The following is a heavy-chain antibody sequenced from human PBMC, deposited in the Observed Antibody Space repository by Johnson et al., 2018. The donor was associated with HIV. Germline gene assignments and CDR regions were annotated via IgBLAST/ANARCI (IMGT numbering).Heavy chain of an antibody. V-gene: IGHV3-33*06. CDR1: GFTFSSYG. CDR3: AKDLSGYSYGYGAFDI. CDR2: IWYDGSNK. J-gene: IGHJ3*02. Sequence: QMLLVESGGGVVRPGGSLRLSCAASGFTFSSYGMHWVRQAPGKGLEWVAVIWYDGSNKYYADSVKGRFTISRDNSKNTLYLQMNSLRAEDTAVYYCAKDLSGYSYGYGAFDIWGQGTMVTVSS. D-gene: IGHD5-18*01.